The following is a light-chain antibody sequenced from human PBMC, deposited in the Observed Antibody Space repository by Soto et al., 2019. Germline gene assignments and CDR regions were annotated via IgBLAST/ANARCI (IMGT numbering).Light chain of an antibody. J-gene: IGKJ4*01. CDR1: QGISNY. Sequence: DIQMTQSPSSLSASVGDRVTITCRASQGISNYLAWYQQKPGKVPRLLIYTASTLQSGVPSRFSGSGSGTDFTLTISSPQPEDVATYYCQNYNNALALTFGGGTKVDIK. CDR2: TAS. CDR3: QNYNNALALT. V-gene: IGKV1-27*01.